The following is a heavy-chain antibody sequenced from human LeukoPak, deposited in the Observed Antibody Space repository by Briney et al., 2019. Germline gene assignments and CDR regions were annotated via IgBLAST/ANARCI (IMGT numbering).Heavy chain of an antibody. J-gene: IGHJ3*02. D-gene: IGHD6-19*01. CDR3: ASSGWYGFHAFDI. CDR2: INPNSGGT. V-gene: IGHV1-2*02. CDR1: GYTFIGYY. Sequence: ASVNVSCKSSGYTFIGYYMHWVRQAPGQGREWMGWINPNSGGTNFAQKFQGRVTMTRDTSISTAYMELSRLRSDDTAVYYCASSGWYGFHAFDIWGQGTMVTVSS.